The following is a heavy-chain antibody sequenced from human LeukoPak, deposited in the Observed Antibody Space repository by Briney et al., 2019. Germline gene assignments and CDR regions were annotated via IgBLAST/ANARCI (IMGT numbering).Heavy chain of an antibody. Sequence: SKTLSLTCAISGDSVSSNSAAWNWTRQSPSGGLEWLGRTYYRSKWYNDYAVSVKSRITINPDTSKNQFSLQLNSVTPEDTAVYYCAREASGDYDILAGYGYFAFWGQGTLVTVSS. CDR3: AREASGDYDILAGYGYFAF. V-gene: IGHV6-1*01. CDR2: TYYRSKWYN. J-gene: IGHJ4*02. CDR1: GDSVSSNSAA. D-gene: IGHD3-9*01.